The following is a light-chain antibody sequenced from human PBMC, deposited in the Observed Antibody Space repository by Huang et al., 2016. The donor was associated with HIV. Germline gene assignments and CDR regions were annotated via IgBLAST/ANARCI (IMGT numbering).Light chain of an antibody. V-gene: IGKV3-15*01. CDR3: QQYNDWAPIT. CDR1: QSVNSD. Sequence: EIVMTQSPATLSVSPGERATLSCRASQSVNSDLAWYQQKPGQAPRLLIYAASTRATGLPARFSGTGSGTDFTLTISSLQSEDFAVYYCQQYNDWAPITFSQGTRLEIK. J-gene: IGKJ5*01. CDR2: AAS.